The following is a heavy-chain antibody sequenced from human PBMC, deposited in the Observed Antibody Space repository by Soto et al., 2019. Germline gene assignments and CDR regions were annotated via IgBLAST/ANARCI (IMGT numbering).Heavy chain of an antibody. CDR1: GYTFTSYD. CDR3: ARGGYSSSWYWFGY. CDR2: MNPNSGNT. D-gene: IGHD6-13*01. J-gene: IGHJ4*02. Sequence: ASVKVSCKASGYTFTSYDINWVRQATGQGLEWMGWMNPNSGNTGYAQKFQGRVTMTRNTSISTAYMELSSLRSEDTAVYYCARGGYSSSWYWFGYWGQGALVTVSS. V-gene: IGHV1-8*01.